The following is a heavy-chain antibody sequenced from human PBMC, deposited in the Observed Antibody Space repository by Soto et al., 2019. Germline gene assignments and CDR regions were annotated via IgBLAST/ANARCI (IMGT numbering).Heavy chain of an antibody. V-gene: IGHV5-10-1*01. D-gene: IGHD3-22*01. CDR3: ARQIYDSDTGPNFQYYFDS. CDR1: GYSFAGYW. J-gene: IGHJ4*02. CDR2: IDPSDSQT. Sequence: GESLKISCKGSGYSFAGYWITWVRQKPGKGLEWVGRIDPSDSQTYYSPSFRGHVTISVTKSITTVFLQWSSLRASDTAMYYCARQIYDSDTGPNFQYYFDSWGQGTPVTVSS.